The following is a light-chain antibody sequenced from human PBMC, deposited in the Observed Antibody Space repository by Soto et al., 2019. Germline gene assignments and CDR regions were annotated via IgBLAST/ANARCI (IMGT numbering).Light chain of an antibody. CDR3: CSYAGSSTYV. Sequence: QSALTQPASASGSPGQSITISCTGTSSYVGSYNLVSWYQKHPGKAPKLMIYEGSKRPSGVSNRFSGSKSGNTASLTISGLQAEDEADYYCCSYAGSSTYVFGSGTKLTVL. J-gene: IGLJ1*01. V-gene: IGLV2-23*01. CDR1: SSYVGSYNL. CDR2: EGS.